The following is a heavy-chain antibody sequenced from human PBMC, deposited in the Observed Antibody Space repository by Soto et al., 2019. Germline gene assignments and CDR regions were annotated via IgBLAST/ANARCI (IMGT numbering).Heavy chain of an antibody. V-gene: IGHV1-18*01. J-gene: IGHJ6*03. CDR2: ISAYNGNT. Sequence: GDSVKVSCKASGYTFPSSGISWVRQAPGQGLEWMGWISAYNGNTNYAQKLQGRVTMTTDTSTSTAYMELRSLRSDDTAVYYCARCRGVIVVGYYYYYMDVWGKGTTVTVSS. CDR3: ARCRGVIVVGYYYYYMDV. CDR1: GYTFPSSG. D-gene: IGHD2-2*01.